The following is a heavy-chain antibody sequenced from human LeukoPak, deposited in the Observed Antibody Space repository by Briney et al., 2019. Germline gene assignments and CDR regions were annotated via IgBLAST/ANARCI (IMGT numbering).Heavy chain of an antibody. D-gene: IGHD5-12*01. CDR3: ARGVKWLRFPSNFDY. V-gene: IGHV1-8*01. J-gene: IGHJ4*02. Sequence: GATVKVSCKASGYTFTSYDINWVRQATGQGLEWMGWMNPNSGNTGYAQKFQGRVTMTRDTSISTAYMELSSLRSEDTAVYYCARGVKWLRFPSNFDYWGQGNMVTVSS. CDR1: GYTFTSYD. CDR2: MNPNSGNT.